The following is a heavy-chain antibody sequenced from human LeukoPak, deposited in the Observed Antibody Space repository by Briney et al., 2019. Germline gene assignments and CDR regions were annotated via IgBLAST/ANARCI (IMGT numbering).Heavy chain of an antibody. V-gene: IGHV1-2*02. J-gene: IGHJ3*02. CDR2: INPNSGGT. D-gene: IGHD5-24*01. CDR1: GYTFTDYY. CDR3: ARVPRDGYNFLAFDI. Sequence: GASVKVSCKASGYTFTDYYMHWVRQAPGQGLEWMGWINPNSGGTNYAQKFQGRVTMTRDTSISTAYMELSRLRSDDTAVYYCARVPRDGYNFLAFDIWGQGTMVTVSS.